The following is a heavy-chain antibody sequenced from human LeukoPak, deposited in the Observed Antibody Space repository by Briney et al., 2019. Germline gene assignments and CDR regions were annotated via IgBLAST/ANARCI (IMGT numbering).Heavy chain of an antibody. CDR2: ISSSGSTI. D-gene: IGHD6-19*01. Sequence: GGSLRLSCAASGFTFSSYEMNWVRQAPGKGLEWVSYISSSGSTIYYADSVKGRSTISRDNAKNSLYLQMNSLRAEDTAVYYCARDLKRIAVAYFDYWGQGTLVTVSS. CDR1: GFTFSSYE. CDR3: ARDLKRIAVAYFDY. J-gene: IGHJ4*02. V-gene: IGHV3-48*03.